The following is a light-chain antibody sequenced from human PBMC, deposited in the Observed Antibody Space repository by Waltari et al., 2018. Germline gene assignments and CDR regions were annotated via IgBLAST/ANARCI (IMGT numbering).Light chain of an antibody. J-gene: IGKJ1*01. Sequence: EIVLTQSPATLSVSPGERATLSCRASESIGNKLAWYRQRSGQPPRLLIYSAEARPPGIPARFSGSASGTEFTLTISSLQSEDLAVYFCQHYDTWPPGAFGQGTRVDIK. CDR3: QHYDTWPPGA. CDR2: SAE. V-gene: IGKV3-15*01. CDR1: ESIGNK.